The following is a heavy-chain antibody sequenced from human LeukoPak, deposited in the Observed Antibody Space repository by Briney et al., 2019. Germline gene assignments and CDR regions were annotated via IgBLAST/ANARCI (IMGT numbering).Heavy chain of an antibody. D-gene: IGHD2/OR15-2a*01. Sequence: GGSLRLSCAAAGFTFSRYSMNWVRHAPGKGLEWISHISSDSTTYYAGSVKGRFTISRDNAKNLLSLQMNSLRAEDTAVYYCARDQYYAFDIWGQGAMVTVSS. CDR1: GFTFSRYS. J-gene: IGHJ3*02. CDR2: ISSDSTT. CDR3: ARDQYYAFDI. V-gene: IGHV3-48*01.